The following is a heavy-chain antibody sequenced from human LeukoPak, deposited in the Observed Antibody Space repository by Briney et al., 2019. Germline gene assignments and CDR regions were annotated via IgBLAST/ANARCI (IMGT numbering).Heavy chain of an antibody. J-gene: IGHJ4*01. D-gene: IGHD2-15*01. CDR2: IYHSGST. V-gene: IGHV4-38-2*02. CDR3: ARGVGYCSGGRCPFDY. CDR1: GYSISSGFY. Sequence: SETLSLTCTVSGYSISSGFYWGWIRQPPGEGLGWIGSIYHSGSTYYTPSLESRVTISVDTSKNQFSMKVISVTAADTAVYYCARGVGYCSGGRCPFDYWGRGTQVTVSS.